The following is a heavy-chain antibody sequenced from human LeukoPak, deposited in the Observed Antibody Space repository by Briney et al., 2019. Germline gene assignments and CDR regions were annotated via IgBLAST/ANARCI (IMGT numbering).Heavy chain of an antibody. D-gene: IGHD6-19*01. CDR3: TTGFIAVAGLNTLDY. CDR1: GFTFSNAW. Sequence: PGGSLRLSCAASGFTFSNAWMSWVRQAPGKGLEWVGRIKSKTDGGTTDYAAPVKGRFTISRDDSKNTLYLQMNSLKTEDTAVYYCTTGFIAVAGLNTLDYWGQGTLVTVSS. V-gene: IGHV3-15*01. CDR2: IKSKTDGGTT. J-gene: IGHJ4*02.